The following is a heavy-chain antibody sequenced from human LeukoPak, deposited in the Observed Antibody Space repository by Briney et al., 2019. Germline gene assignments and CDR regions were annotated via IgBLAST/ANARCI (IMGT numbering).Heavy chain of an antibody. Sequence: GGSLRLSCAASGFGFSTYAIHWVRQPPAKGLEWVAVVSYDGSNEFYADSVKGRFTISRDNSKNTLYLQMNSLRAEDTAVYYCAKEPVEWGQGTLVTVSS. CDR3: AKEPVE. CDR2: VSYDGSNE. D-gene: IGHD2-15*01. J-gene: IGHJ4*02. CDR1: GFGFSTYA. V-gene: IGHV3-30*04.